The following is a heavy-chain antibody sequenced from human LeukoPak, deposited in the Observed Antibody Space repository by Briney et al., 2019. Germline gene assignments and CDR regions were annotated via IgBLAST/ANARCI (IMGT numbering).Heavy chain of an antibody. D-gene: IGHD1-26*01. CDR3: ARGRWELLSYFDY. CDR2: ISYDGSNK. J-gene: IGHJ4*02. V-gene: IGHV3-30-3*01. CDR1: GFTFSSYA. Sequence: GRSLRLSCAASGFTFSSYAMHWVRQAPGKGLEWVAVISYDGSNKYYADSVKGRFTISRDNSKNTLYLQMNSLRAEDTAVYYCARGRWELLSYFDYWGQGTLVTVSS.